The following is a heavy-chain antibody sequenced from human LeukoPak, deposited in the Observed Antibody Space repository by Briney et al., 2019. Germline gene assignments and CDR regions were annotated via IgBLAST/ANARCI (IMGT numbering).Heavy chain of an antibody. CDR2: ISSSSSYI. Sequence: GSLRPSCAASGFTFSSYSMNWVCQAPGKGLERVSSISSSSSYIYYADSVKGRFTISRDNAKNSLYLQMNSLRGEDTAVYYCAREGGSWPMDFDYWGQGTLVSVSS. CDR3: AREGGSWPMDFDY. J-gene: IGHJ4*02. V-gene: IGHV3-21*01. D-gene: IGHD6-13*01. CDR1: GFTFSSYS.